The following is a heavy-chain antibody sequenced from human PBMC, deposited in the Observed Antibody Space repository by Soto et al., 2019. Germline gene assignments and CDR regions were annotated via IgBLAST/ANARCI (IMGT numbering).Heavy chain of an antibody. CDR2: IYYSGST. CDR3: ARDSPRREHSHNYYYGMDV. D-gene: IGHD6-6*01. Sequence: SETLSLPCTVSGGSISSYYWSWIRQPPGKGLEWIGYIYYSGSTNYNPSLKSRVTISVDTSKNQFCLKLSSVTAADTAVYSCARDSPRREHSHNYYYGMDVWGQGTTVTVSS. V-gene: IGHV4-59*01. J-gene: IGHJ6*02. CDR1: GGSISSYY.